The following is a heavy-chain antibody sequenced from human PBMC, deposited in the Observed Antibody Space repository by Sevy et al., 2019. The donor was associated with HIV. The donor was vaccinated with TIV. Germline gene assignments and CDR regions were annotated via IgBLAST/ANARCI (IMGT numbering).Heavy chain of an antibody. D-gene: IGHD4-17*01. CDR1: GITFSSHA. CDR3: GRADYGDYSGEFDY. CDR2: ISYDGSNK. V-gene: IGHV3-30-3*01. Sequence: GGSLRLSCAASGITFSSHAMHWVRQAPGKGLEWVTIISYDGSNKYYADSVKGRFTIYIDNSKNTLYLQMNSLRAEDTAVYYCGRADYGDYSGEFDYWGEGTLVTVSS. J-gene: IGHJ4*02.